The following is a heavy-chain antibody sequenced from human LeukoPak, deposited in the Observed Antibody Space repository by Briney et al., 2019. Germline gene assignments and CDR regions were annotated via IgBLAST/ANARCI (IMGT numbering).Heavy chain of an antibody. D-gene: IGHD2-2*01. CDR3: ARGPGDCSSTSCFWLDP. CDR1: GGSFSGYY. V-gene: IGHV4-34*01. CDR2: INHSGSN. Sequence: SETLSLTCAVYGGSFSGYYWSWIRQPPGKGREWSGEINHSGSNNYNPSLTSRVTISVDTSKNQFSLKLSSVTAADTAVYYCARGPGDCSSTSCFWLDPWGQGTLVTVSS. J-gene: IGHJ5*02.